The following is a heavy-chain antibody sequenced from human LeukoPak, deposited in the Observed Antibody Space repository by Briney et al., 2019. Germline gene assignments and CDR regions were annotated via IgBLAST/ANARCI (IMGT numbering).Heavy chain of an antibody. D-gene: IGHD3-3*01. Sequence: GGSLRLSCAASGFTFSSYWMSWVRQAPGKGLEWVANIKQDGSEKYYVDSVKGRFTISRDNAKNSLYLQMNSLRAEDTAVYYCARAHEKTYDFWSGYSILTNAFDIWGQGTMVTVSS. CDR3: ARAHEKTYDFWSGYSILTNAFDI. CDR1: GFTFSSYW. J-gene: IGHJ3*02. V-gene: IGHV3-7*01. CDR2: IKQDGSEK.